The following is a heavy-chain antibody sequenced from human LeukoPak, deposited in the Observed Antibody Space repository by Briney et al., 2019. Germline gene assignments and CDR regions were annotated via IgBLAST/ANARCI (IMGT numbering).Heavy chain of an antibody. Sequence: PSETLSLTCTVSGGSISSSSYYWGWIRQPPGKGLEWIGSIYYSGSTYYNPSLKSRVTISVDTSKNQFSLKLSSVTAADTAVYYCARHEELWGRYFDYWGQRNPLTVSS. J-gene: IGHJ4*02. D-gene: IGHD3-16*01. V-gene: IGHV4-39*01. CDR2: IYYSGST. CDR1: GGSISSSSYY. CDR3: ARHEELWGRYFDY.